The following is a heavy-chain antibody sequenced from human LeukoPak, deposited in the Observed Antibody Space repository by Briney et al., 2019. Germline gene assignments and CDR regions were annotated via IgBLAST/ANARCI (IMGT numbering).Heavy chain of an antibody. CDR1: GGSISSGGYL. CDR3: ARDSCSSTSCRRKFDN. D-gene: IGHD2-2*01. Sequence: SETLSLTCTVSGGSISSGGYLWSWIRQNPGKGLEWIGYIYHGGNTYYNPSLKSRVTISVDTSKNQFSLKLSSVTAADTAVYYCARDSCSSTSCRRKFDNWGQGTLVTVSS. V-gene: IGHV4-31*03. J-gene: IGHJ4*02. CDR2: IYHGGNT.